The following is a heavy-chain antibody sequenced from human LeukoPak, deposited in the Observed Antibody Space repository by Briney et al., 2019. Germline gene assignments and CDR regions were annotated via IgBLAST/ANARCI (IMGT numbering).Heavy chain of an antibody. Sequence: PGGSLRLSCAASGLAFSSYAMSWVRQAPGKGLEWASSISGSGVTTYYAGSVKGRFTISRDNSKNTLFLQMNSLRAEDTTVYYCAKTSGFQKGAFDIWGQGTMVTVSS. V-gene: IGHV3-23*01. CDR1: GLAFSSYA. J-gene: IGHJ3*02. CDR2: ISGSGVTT. CDR3: AKTSGFQKGAFDI. D-gene: IGHD6-19*01.